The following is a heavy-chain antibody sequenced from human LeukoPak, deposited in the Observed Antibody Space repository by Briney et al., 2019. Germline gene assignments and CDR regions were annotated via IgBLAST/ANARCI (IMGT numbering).Heavy chain of an antibody. CDR1: GLTFSSHW. CDR3: ARDRTTVTLFDY. J-gene: IGHJ4*02. D-gene: IGHD4-17*01. V-gene: IGHV3-74*01. Sequence: GGSLRPSCAASGLTFSSHWMHWVRQAPGKGLVWVSRISTDGSTTSYADSVKGRFTVSRDNAKNTVYLQMDSLRAEDTAVYYCARDRTTVTLFDYWGQGTLATVSP. CDR2: ISTDGSTT.